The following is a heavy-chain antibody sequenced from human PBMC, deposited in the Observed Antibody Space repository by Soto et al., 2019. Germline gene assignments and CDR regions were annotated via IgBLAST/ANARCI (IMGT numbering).Heavy chain of an antibody. D-gene: IGHD6-6*01. Sequence: EVQLVESGGGLVQPGGSLRLSCAASGFTFSSYWMSWVRQAPGKGLEWVANIKQDGSEKYYVDSVKGRFTIPRDNAKNSLYLQMNSLRAEDTAVYYCARWSIAARLAFYYYYGMDVWGQGTTVTVSS. J-gene: IGHJ6*02. CDR2: IKQDGSEK. CDR1: GFTFSSYW. CDR3: ARWSIAARLAFYYYYGMDV. V-gene: IGHV3-7*05.